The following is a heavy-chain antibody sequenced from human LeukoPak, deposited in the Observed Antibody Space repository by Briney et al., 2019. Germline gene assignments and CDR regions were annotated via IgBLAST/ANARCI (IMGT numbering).Heavy chain of an antibody. CDR3: AGGVSYYDSSGYFDFDY. J-gene: IGHJ4*02. Sequence: EGSLRLSCAASGFTFSSYAMSWVRQAPGKGLEWVSGISGSGGSTYYADSVKGRFTISRDNSKNTLHLQVNSLRADDTAVYYCAGGVSYYDSSGYFDFDYWGQGTLVTVSS. D-gene: IGHD3-22*01. CDR1: GFTFSSYA. CDR2: ISGSGGST. V-gene: IGHV3-23*01.